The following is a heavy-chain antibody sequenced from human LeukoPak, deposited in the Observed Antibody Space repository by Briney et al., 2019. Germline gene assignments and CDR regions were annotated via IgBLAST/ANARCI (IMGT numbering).Heavy chain of an antibody. J-gene: IGHJ5*02. V-gene: IGHV4-4*07. CDR2: IYTSGST. CDR3: ARHSVAAAGRCNWFDP. CDR1: GGSISSYY. Sequence: PSETLSLTYTVSGGSISSYYWSWIRQPAGKGLEWIGRIYTSGSTNYNPSLKSRVTMSVDTSKNQFSLKLSSVTAADTAVYYCARHSVAAAGRCNWFDPWGQGTLVTVAS. D-gene: IGHD6-13*01.